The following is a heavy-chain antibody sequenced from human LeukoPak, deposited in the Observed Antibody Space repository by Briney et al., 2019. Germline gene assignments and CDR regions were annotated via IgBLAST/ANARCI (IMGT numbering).Heavy chain of an antibody. J-gene: IGHJ4*02. Sequence: GGSLRLSCAASGSTFNLHAVHWVRQTPGKGLEWVAIISYDGGNKYYADSVKGRFTIPRDNSKNTVYLQMDTLGTEDTAVYYCAGDGVRYSGYDPMRYYFDYWGQGILVTVS. CDR1: GSTFNLHA. CDR2: ISYDGGNK. V-gene: IGHV3-30-3*01. D-gene: IGHD5-12*01. CDR3: AGDGVRYSGYDPMRYYFDY.